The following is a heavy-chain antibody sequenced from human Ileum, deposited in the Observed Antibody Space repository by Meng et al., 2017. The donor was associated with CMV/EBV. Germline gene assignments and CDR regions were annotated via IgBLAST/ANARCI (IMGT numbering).Heavy chain of an antibody. CDR3: AGRCSSTSCYDY. J-gene: IGHJ4*02. CDR1: GYSFTSYW. V-gene: IGHV5-51*01. Sequence: GGSLRLSCKGSGYSFTSYWIGWVRQMPGKGLEWMGIIYPGDSDTRYSPSFQGQVTISADKSISTAYLQWSSLKASDTAMYYCAGRCSSTSCYDYWGQGTLVTVSS. CDR2: IYPGDSDT. D-gene: IGHD2-2*01.